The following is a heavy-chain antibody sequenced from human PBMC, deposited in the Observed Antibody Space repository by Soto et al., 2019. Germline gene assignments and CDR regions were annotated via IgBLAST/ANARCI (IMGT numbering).Heavy chain of an antibody. CDR1: GDAVSSTKYY. D-gene: IGHD3-10*01. J-gene: IGHJ6*02. CDR2: IYYSEST. CDR3: ARDYRGIAYEGNFYYFGLDV. Sequence: SETLSLTCTVSGDAVSSTKYYWSWIRQPPGKGLEWIGYIYYSESTNYNPSLKSRVTLSVDTSKNQFSLQLTSVTAADTAVYFCARDYRGIAYEGNFYYFGLDVWGQGTTVTVSS. V-gene: IGHV4-61*01.